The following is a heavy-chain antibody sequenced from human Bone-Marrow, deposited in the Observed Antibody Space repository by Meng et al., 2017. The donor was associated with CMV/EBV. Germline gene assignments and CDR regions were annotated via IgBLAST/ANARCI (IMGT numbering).Heavy chain of an antibody. Sequence: SLKISCAASGFTFSSYAMHWVRQAPGKGLEWVAVISYDGSNKYYADSVKGRFTISRDNAKNRLYLQMSSLRAEDTAVYYCVREMQGGGYQAWFAPWGQGPLVPVSS. J-gene: IGHJ5*02. CDR3: VREMQGGGYQAWFAP. D-gene: IGHD3-22*01. CDR1: GFTFSSYA. CDR2: ISYDGSNK. V-gene: IGHV3-30-3*01.